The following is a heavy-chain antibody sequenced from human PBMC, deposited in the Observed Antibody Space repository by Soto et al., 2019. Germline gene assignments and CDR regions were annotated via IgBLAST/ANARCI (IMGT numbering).Heavy chain of an antibody. Sequence: QVQLVQSGAEEKKPGASVKVSCKASGYTFTSYAMHWVRQAPGQRLEWMGWINAGNGNTKYSQKFQGRVTITRDTSASTAYLELSSLRSEDTAVYYCARDPWNYVSGWFDPWGQGTLVTVSS. CDR1: GYTFTSYA. J-gene: IGHJ5*02. CDR2: INAGNGNT. D-gene: IGHD1-7*01. CDR3: ARDPWNYVSGWFDP. V-gene: IGHV1-3*05.